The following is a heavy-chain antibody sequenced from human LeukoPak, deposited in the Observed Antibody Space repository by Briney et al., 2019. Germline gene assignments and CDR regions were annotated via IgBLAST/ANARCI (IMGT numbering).Heavy chain of an antibody. J-gene: IGHJ4*02. CDR3: AREPDCSSTSCYGRFFDY. CDR1: GCTLTELY. D-gene: IGHD2-2*01. V-gene: IGHV1-24*01. Sequence: ASVQVSFKVCGCTLTELYMHGVGQPPGKGVEGVGGFYLEDGETIYAQKFQGRVTMTEDTSTDTAYMELSSLRSEDTAVYYCAREPDCSSTSCYGRFFDYWGQGTLVTVSS. CDR2: FYLEDGET.